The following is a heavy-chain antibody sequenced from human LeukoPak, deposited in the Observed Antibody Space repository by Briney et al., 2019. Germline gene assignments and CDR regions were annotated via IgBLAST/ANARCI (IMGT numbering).Heavy chain of an antibody. CDR3: ARGGIVGATMRSDDFDY. Sequence: ASVKVSCKASGYTFTGYYMHWVRQAPGQGLEWMGWINPNSGGTNYAQKFQGRVTMTRDTSISTAYMELSRLRSDDTAVYYCARGGIVGATMRSDDFDYWGQGTLVTVSS. CDR1: GYTFTGYY. V-gene: IGHV1-2*02. CDR2: INPNSGGT. D-gene: IGHD1-26*01. J-gene: IGHJ4*02.